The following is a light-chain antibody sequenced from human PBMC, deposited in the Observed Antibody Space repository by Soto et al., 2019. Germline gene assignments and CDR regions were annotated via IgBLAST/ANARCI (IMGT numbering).Light chain of an antibody. CDR3: QLAFT. Sequence: DIQMTQSPSTLSASVGDRVTITCRASQSFNSWLAWYQQKPGKAPKLLIYKASSLESGVPSRFGGSGSGTEFTLTISSLQPDDFATYYCQLAFTFGPGTKVDIK. J-gene: IGKJ3*01. CDR2: KAS. V-gene: IGKV1-5*03. CDR1: QSFNSW.